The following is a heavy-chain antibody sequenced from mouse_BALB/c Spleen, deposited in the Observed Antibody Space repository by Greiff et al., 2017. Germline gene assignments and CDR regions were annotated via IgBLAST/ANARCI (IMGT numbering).Heavy chain of an antibody. V-gene: IGHV5-17*02. Sequence: EVKLMESGGGLVQPGGSRKLSCAASGFTFSSFGMHWVRQAPEKGLEWVAYISSGSSTIYYADTVKGRFTISRDNPKNTLFLQMTSLRSEDTAMYYCARGYYDYGNYFDYWGQGTTLTVS. CDR1: GFTFSSFG. CDR2: ISSGSSTI. J-gene: IGHJ2*01. D-gene: IGHD2-4*01. CDR3: ARGYYDYGNYFDY.